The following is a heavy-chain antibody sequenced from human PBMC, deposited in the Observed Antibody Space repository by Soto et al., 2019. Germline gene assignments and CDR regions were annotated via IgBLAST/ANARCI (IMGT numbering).Heavy chain of an antibody. D-gene: IGHD6-13*01. CDR3: AKGARGSSWYYYYYYGMDV. CDR2: IIPIFGTA. Sequence: QVQLVQSGAEVKKPGSSVKVSCKASGGTFSSYAISWVRQAPGQGLEWMGGIIPIFGTANYAQKFQGRVTITAEEATSTAYMELSSLRSEDTAVYYCAKGARGSSWYYYYYYGMDVWGQGTTVTVSS. J-gene: IGHJ6*02. V-gene: IGHV1-69*01. CDR1: GGTFSSYA.